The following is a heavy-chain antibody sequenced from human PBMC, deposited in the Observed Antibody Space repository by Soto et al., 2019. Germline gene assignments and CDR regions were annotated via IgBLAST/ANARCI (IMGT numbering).Heavy chain of an antibody. CDR1: GFTLRSHP. CDR2: ISSDGSKK. CDR3: AKPIFGHWYFDL. D-gene: IGHD3-3*01. J-gene: IGHJ2*01. Sequence: QVQLVESGGGVVQPGRSLRLSCAASGFTLRSHPIHWVRQAPGKGLDWVPMISSDGSKKDYADSVKGRFSISRDDSKNTVYLEMNSLRAEDSSVYHCAKPIFGHWYFDLWGRGTLVTVSS. V-gene: IGHV3-30*18.